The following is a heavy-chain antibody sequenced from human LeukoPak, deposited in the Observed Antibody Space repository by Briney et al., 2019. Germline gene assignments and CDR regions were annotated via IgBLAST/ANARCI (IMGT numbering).Heavy chain of an antibody. CDR2: IDPNSGGT. V-gene: IGHV1-2*02. D-gene: IGHD1-26*01. J-gene: IGHJ4*02. CDR1: GYTFTGYY. Sequence: ASVKVSCKASGYTFTGYYMHWVRLAPGQGLEWMGWIDPNSGGTNYAQKFQGRVTMTRDTSISTAYMELSRLRSDDTAAYYCARSRVGATDPFDYWGQGTLVTVSS. CDR3: ARSRVGATDPFDY.